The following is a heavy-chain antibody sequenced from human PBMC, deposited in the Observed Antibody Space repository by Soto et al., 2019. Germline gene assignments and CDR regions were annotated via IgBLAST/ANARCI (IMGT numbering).Heavy chain of an antibody. CDR1: GYTFTSYD. D-gene: IGHD2-2*01. J-gene: IGHJ4*02. CDR3: ARGHCSSTSCYGEKNFDY. V-gene: IGHV1-8*01. CDR2: MNPNSGNT. Sequence: QVQLVQSGAEVKKPGASVKVSCKASGYTFTSYDINWVRQATGQGLEWMGWMNPNSGNTGYAQKFQGRVTMTRNTSISTAYMELSSLRSEDTSVYYCARGHCSSTSCYGEKNFDYWGQGTLVTVSS.